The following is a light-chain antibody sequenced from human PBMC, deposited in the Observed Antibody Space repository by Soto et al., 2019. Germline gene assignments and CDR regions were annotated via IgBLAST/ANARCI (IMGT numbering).Light chain of an antibody. CDR1: QSVSSSY. CDR2: GAS. J-gene: IGKJ1*01. Sequence: EIVLTQSPGTLSLSPGERATLSCRASQSVSSSYLAWYQQKPGQTPRLLIYGASSRATGIPDRFSCSGSGTHFTLTISRLEPEDFAVYYCQQYGSSPQTFGQGTKVEIK. V-gene: IGKV3-20*01. CDR3: QQYGSSPQT.